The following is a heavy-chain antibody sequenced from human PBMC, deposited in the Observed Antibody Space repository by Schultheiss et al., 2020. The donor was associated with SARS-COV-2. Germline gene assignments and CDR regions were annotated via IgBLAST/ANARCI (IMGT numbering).Heavy chain of an antibody. Sequence: SVKVSCKASGGTFSSYAISWVRQAPGQGLEWMGGIIPIFGTANYAQKFQGRVTITADESTSTAYMELSSLRSEDTAVYYCARAAAGTERDNRIRYIYYYYYGMDVWGQGTTVTVSS. CDR2: IIPIFGTA. CDR1: GGTFSSYA. J-gene: IGHJ6*02. V-gene: IGHV1-69*13. D-gene: IGHD6-13*01. CDR3: ARAAAGTERDNRIRYIYYYYYGMDV.